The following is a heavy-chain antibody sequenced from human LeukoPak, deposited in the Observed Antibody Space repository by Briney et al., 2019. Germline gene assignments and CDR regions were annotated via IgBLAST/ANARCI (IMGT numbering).Heavy chain of an antibody. Sequence: GASVKVSCRASGYTFTSYDINWVRQATGQELEWMGWMNPNSGNTGYAQKFQGRVTMTRNTSISTAYMELSSLRSEDTAVYYCARGRGGKGGTNWFDPWGQGTLVTVSS. V-gene: IGHV1-8*01. CDR2: MNPNSGNT. CDR1: GYTFTSYD. J-gene: IGHJ5*02. D-gene: IGHD4-23*01. CDR3: ARGRGGKGGTNWFDP.